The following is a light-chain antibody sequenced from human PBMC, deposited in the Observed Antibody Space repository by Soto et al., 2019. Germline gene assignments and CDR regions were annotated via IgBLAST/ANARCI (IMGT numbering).Light chain of an antibody. V-gene: IGLV2-14*02. CDR2: EVS. Sequence: QSVLTQPASVSGSPGQSITISCTGTSSDVGSYNLVSWYQQHPGKAPKLMIYEVSERPSGVSNRFSGSKSGNTASLTISGLQAEDEADYYCSSYTTSSTVLFAGGTKLTVL. CDR3: SSYTTSSTVL. CDR1: SSDVGSYNL. J-gene: IGLJ2*01.